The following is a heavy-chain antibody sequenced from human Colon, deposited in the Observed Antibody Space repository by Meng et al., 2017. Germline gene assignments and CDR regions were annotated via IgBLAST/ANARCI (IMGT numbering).Heavy chain of an antibody. CDR3: ARHGGWHFDY. V-gene: IGHV4-4*02. CDR2: IYLSGSP. D-gene: IGHD6-19*01. CDR1: GGSISSSNY. Sequence: VGRQESGHGLVGPSGTRSLTCAGSGGSISSSNYWSWVRQPPGKGLEWIGQIYLSGSPSYNPSLESRVTISVDKSKNQLSLRLTSVTAADTAIYYCARHGGWHFDYWGQGTLVTVSS. J-gene: IGHJ4*02.